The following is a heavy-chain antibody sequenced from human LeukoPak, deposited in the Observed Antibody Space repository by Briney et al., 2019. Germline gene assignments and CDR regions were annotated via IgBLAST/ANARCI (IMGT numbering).Heavy chain of an antibody. CDR1: GGTFSSYA. Sequence: GASVKVSCKASGGTFSSYAISWVRQAPGQGLEWMGGIIPIFGTANYAQKFQGRVTITADKSTSTAYMELSSLRSEDTAVYYCARGAWDSGSTGIDYWGQGTLVSVSS. J-gene: IGHJ4*02. D-gene: IGHD1-26*01. V-gene: IGHV1-69*06. CDR2: IIPIFGTA. CDR3: ARGAWDSGSTGIDY.